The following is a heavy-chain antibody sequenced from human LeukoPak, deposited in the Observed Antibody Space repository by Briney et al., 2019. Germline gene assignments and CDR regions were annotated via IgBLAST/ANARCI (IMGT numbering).Heavy chain of an antibody. V-gene: IGHV4-61*08. CDR2: IYYSGST. D-gene: IGHD3-16*02. CDR1: GGSINNGGYY. J-gene: IGHJ4*02. CDR3: ARERELSLGDTGDYFDY. Sequence: KPSQTLSLTCTVSGGSINNGGYYWSWIRQHPGKGLEWIGYIYYSGSTNYNPSLKSRVTISVDTSKNQFSLKLSSVTAADTAVYYCARERELSLGDTGDYFDYWGQGTLVTVSS.